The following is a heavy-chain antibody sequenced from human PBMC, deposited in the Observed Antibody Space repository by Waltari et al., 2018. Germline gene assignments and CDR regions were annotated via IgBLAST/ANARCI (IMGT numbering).Heavy chain of an antibody. J-gene: IGHJ4*02. CDR3: ARGVSRRYQLLYLPHFDY. V-gene: IGHV1-8*01. D-gene: IGHD2-2*02. CDR2: MNPSRGNT. CDR1: GYTFTSYD. Sequence: QVQLVQSGAEVKKPGASVKVSCKASGYTFTSYDINWVRQATGQGLEWMGWMNPSRGNTCYAEKFQSRGTMTRNTSISTAYMELSSLRSEDTAVYYCARGVSRRYQLLYLPHFDYWGQGTLVTVSS.